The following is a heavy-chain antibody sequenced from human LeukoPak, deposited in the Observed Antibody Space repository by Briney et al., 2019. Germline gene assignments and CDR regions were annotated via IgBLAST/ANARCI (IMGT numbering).Heavy chain of an antibody. CDR1: GGSFSGYY. CDR3: ARGHIAAAGTNAFDI. J-gene: IGHJ3*02. D-gene: IGHD6-13*01. Sequence: SETLSLTCAVYGGSFSGYYWSWTRQPPGKGLEWIGEINHSGSTNYNPSLKSRVTISVDTSKNQFSLKLSSVTAADTAVYYCARGHIAAAGTNAFDIWGQGTMVTVSS. V-gene: IGHV4-34*01. CDR2: INHSGST.